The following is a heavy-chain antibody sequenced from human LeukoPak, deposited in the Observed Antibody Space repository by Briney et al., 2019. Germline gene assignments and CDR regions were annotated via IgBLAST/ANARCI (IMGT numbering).Heavy chain of an antibody. CDR3: AELVLDI. D-gene: IGHD1-1*01. CDR2: ISGNSGDT. Sequence: GGSLRLSCAASGFTFSDYYMTWVRQAPGKGLEWLSYISGNSGDTSYADSVKGRFTISRDNAKNTLYLQMNSLRAEDTAVYYCAELVLDIWGQGTMVTVSS. V-gene: IGHV3-11*06. CDR1: GFTFSDYY. J-gene: IGHJ3*02.